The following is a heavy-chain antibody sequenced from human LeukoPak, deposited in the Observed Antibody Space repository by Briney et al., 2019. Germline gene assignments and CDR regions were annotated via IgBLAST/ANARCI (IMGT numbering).Heavy chain of an antibody. J-gene: IGHJ4*02. D-gene: IGHD1-7*01. Sequence: PSETLSLTCTVSGGSTSSYYWSWIRQPPGKGLEWIGYIYYSGSTNYNPSLKSRVTISVDTSKNQFSLKLSSVTAADTAVYYCARGGGGTTNYWGQGTLVTVSS. V-gene: IGHV4-59*01. CDR3: ARGGGGTTNY. CDR2: IYYSGST. CDR1: GGSTSSYY.